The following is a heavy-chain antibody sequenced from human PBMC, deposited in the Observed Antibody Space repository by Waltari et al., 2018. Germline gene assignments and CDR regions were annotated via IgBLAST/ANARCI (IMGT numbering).Heavy chain of an antibody. CDR1: GGSISSSSYY. J-gene: IGHJ6*02. Sequence: QLQESGPGLVKPSETLSLTCTVSGGSISSSSYYWGWIRQPPGKGLEWIGSIYYSGSTYYNPSLKSRVTISVDTSKNQFSLKLSSVTAADTAVYYCAGTTFSGWYNEPDYYYCMDVWCQGTTVTVSS. V-gene: IGHV4-39*01. D-gene: IGHD6-19*01. CDR3: AGTTFSGWYNEPDYYYCMDV. CDR2: IYYSGST.